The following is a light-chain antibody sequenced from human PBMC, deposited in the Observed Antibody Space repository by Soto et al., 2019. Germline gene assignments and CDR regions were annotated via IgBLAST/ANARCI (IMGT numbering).Light chain of an antibody. CDR2: VAS. Sequence: DIQMTQSPSSLSASVGDRVTITCRASQGISNYLAWYQQKPGKAPELLISVASTLQSGVPSRFSGSGSGTDFALTISSLQPEDVATYYCQKYDSAPWTFGQGTKVEIK. CDR3: QKYDSAPWT. J-gene: IGKJ1*01. CDR1: QGISNY. V-gene: IGKV1-27*01.